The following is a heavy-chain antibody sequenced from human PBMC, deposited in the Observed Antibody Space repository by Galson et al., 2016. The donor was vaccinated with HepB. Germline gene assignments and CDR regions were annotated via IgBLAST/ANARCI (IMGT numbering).Heavy chain of an antibody. Sequence: SETLSLTCIVSGDSISSNSYYWVWIRQPPGKRLEWIGSIYDSGNTYYNTSLNSRVTISVDASKNQFSLKLNSVTTADSAVYYCARRYNGYDWGLYGMDVWGQGTTVTVSS. CDR2: IYDSGNT. V-gene: IGHV4-39*01. D-gene: IGHD5-12*01. CDR3: ARRYNGYDWGLYGMDV. J-gene: IGHJ6*02. CDR1: GDSISSNSYY.